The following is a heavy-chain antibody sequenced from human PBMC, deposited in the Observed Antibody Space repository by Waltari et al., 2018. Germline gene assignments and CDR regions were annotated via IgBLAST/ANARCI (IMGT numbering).Heavy chain of an antibody. CDR2: INAGNGNT. V-gene: IGHV1-3*03. D-gene: IGHD6-19*01. CDR1: GYTFTSYA. J-gene: IGHJ4*02. CDR3: ARDHYRSSGWAFDY. Sequence: QVQLVQSGAEVKKPGAAVKVSCKASGYTFTSYAMHWVRQAPGQRLEWMGWINAGNGNTKYSHEFQGRVTIPRDTSASTAYMELSSLRSEDMAVYYCARDHYRSSGWAFDYWGQGTLVTVSS.